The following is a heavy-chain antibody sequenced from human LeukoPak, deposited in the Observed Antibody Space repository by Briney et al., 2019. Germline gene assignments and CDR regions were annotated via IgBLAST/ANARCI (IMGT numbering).Heavy chain of an antibody. CDR2: ISGSGGST. CDR1: GFTFSINV. V-gene: IGHV3-23*01. Sequence: GGSLRLSCAASGFTFSINVMIWVRQAPGKGLEWVSAISGSGGSTYYADSVKGRFTISRDNSKNTLYLQMNSLRAEDTAVYYCATHLYGSGSYYDYYYMDVWGKGTTVTVSS. D-gene: IGHD3-10*01. J-gene: IGHJ6*03. CDR3: ATHLYGSGSYYDYYYMDV.